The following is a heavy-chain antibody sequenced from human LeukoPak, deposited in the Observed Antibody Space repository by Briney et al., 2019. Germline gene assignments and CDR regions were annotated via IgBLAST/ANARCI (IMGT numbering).Heavy chain of an antibody. J-gene: IGHJ5*02. CDR1: GYTFTSYG. CDR2: ISAYNGNT. CDR3: AGVEYSSGWYQWGITPHNNWFDP. Sequence: ASVKVSCKASGYTFTSYGISWVRQAPGQGLEWMGWISAYNGNTNYAQKLQGRVTMTIDTSTSTAYMELRSLRSDDTAVYYCAGVEYSSGWYQWGITPHNNWFDPWGQGTLVTVSS. V-gene: IGHV1-18*01. D-gene: IGHD6-19*01.